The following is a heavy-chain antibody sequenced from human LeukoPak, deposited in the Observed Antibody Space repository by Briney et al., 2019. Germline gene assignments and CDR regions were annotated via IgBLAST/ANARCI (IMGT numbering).Heavy chain of an antibody. J-gene: IGHJ4*02. D-gene: IGHD6-19*01. CDR1: GGSINNYY. Sequence: SETLSLTCTVSGGSINNYYWSWIRQPAGKGLEWIGRIYNSGTTNYNPSLNSRVTMSVDTSKNQFFLKLSSVTAADTAVYYCARGSSGWYSIDYWGQGTLVTVSS. V-gene: IGHV4-4*07. CDR3: ARGSSGWYSIDY. CDR2: IYNSGTT.